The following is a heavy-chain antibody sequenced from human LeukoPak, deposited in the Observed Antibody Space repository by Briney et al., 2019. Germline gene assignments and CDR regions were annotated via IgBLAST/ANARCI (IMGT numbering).Heavy chain of an antibody. CDR2: INHSGST. D-gene: IGHD1-1*01. CDR1: GGSFSGYY. Sequence: SETLSLTCAVYGGSFSGYYWSWIRQPPGKGLEWIGEINHSGSTNYNPSLKSRVTISVDTSKNQFSLKLSSVTAADTAVYYCARQQLDQGWFDPWGQGTLVTVSS. J-gene: IGHJ5*02. V-gene: IGHV4-34*01. CDR3: ARQQLDQGWFDP.